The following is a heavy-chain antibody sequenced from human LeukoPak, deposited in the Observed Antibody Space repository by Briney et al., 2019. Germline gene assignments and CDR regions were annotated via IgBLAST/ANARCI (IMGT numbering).Heavy chain of an antibody. J-gene: IGHJ6*02. CDR2: INSDGSST. Sequence: GGSLRLSCAASGFTFSDAWMTWVRQAPGKGLVWVSRINSDGSSTNYADSVKGRFTISRDNAKNTLYLQMNSLRAEDTAVYYCARDYYGMDVWGQGTTVTVSS. CDR3: ARDYYGMDV. CDR1: GFTFSDAW. V-gene: IGHV3-74*01.